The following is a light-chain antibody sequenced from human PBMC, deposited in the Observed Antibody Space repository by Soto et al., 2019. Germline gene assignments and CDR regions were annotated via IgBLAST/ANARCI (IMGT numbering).Light chain of an antibody. CDR2: DAS. Sequence: EIVLTQSPATLSLSPGERATLSCRASQSVSSYLAWYQQKPGQAPRLLIYDASNGATGIPAGFSGSGSGTDFTLTISSLEPEDFAVYYCQQRSNWPPDKYTFGQGTKLEI. V-gene: IGKV3-11*01. CDR1: QSVSSY. J-gene: IGKJ2*01. CDR3: QQRSNWPPDKYT.